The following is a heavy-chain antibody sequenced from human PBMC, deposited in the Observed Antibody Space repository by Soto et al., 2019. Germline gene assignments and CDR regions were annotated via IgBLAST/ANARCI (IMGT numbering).Heavy chain of an antibody. V-gene: IGHV3-23*01. CDR3: AKWERQPYDYIWGSYRPDSYYFDY. CDR1: GFTFSSYA. CDR2: ISGSGGST. Sequence: GGSLRLSCAASGFTFSSYAMSWVRQAPGKGLEWVSAISGSGGSTYYADSVKGRFTISRDNSKNTLYLQMNSLRAEDTAVYYCAKWERQPYDYIWGSYRPDSYYFDYWGQGTLVTVSS. J-gene: IGHJ4*02. D-gene: IGHD3-16*02.